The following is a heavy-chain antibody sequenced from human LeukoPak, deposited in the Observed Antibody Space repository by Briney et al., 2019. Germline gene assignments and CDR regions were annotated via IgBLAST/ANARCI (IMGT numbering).Heavy chain of an antibody. CDR1: GYTFTSYD. J-gene: IGHJ5*02. Sequence: GASVKVSCKASGYTFTSYDLNWVRQAAGQGLEWMGWMNPNNGNTGYAQKFQGRVTMTRDTTISTAYMELRSLRSEDTAVYYCVRDGEGVAISVNYWFDPWGQGTLVTVSS. D-gene: IGHD3-10*01. CDR3: VRDGEGVAISVNYWFDP. CDR2: MNPNNGNT. V-gene: IGHV1-8*01.